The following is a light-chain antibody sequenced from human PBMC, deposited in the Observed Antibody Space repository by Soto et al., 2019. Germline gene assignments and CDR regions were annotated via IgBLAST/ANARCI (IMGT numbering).Light chain of an antibody. CDR3: VSFAGGTYV. V-gene: IGLV2-14*01. CDR1: SSDVGGYNY. Sequence: QSVLTQPASVSGSPGQSITISCTGTSSDVGGYNYVSWYQQHPGKAPKLMIYEVSNRPSGVSNRFSGSKSGNTASLTISGLQAGDEADYYCVSFAGGTYVFGTGTKVTVL. J-gene: IGLJ1*01. CDR2: EVS.